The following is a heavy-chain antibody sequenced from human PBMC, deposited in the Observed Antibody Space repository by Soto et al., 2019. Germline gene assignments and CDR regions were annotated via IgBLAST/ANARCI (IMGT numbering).Heavy chain of an antibody. CDR1: GGSISSSSYY. D-gene: IGHD3-22*01. V-gene: IGHV4-39*07. Sequence: SETLSLTCTVSGGSISSSSYYWGWIRQPPGKGLEWIGSIYYSGSTNYNPSLKSRVTISVDKSKNQFSLKLSSVTAADTAVYYCARSPDSSGHYPRLYHPGMAVRGHRTTVPGS. CDR3: ARSPDSSGHYPRLYHPGMAV. CDR2: IYYSGST. J-gene: IGHJ6*02.